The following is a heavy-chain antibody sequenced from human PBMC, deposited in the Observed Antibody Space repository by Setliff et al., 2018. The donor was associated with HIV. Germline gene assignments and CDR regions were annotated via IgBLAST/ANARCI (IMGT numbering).Heavy chain of an antibody. CDR2: MSPKNNGS. CDR3: ARGRYNSRMDV. CDR1: GYTFSTYD. J-gene: IGHJ6*02. Sequence: GASVKVSCKASGYTFSTYDFNWVRQAAGQGLEWMGWMSPKNNGSGFAQKFQARLTMTWNTSTNTAYMELRSLTSDDTAVYYCARGRYNSRMDVWGQGTTVTVSS. D-gene: IGHD5-18*01. V-gene: IGHV1-8*01.